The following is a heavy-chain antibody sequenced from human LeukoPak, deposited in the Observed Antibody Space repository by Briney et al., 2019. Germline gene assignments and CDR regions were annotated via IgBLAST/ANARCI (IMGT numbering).Heavy chain of an antibody. CDR3: ARYWGVQLWPHWYFDL. J-gene: IGHJ2*01. CDR2: IYYSGST. V-gene: IGHV4-59*01. Sequence: SETLSLTCTVSGGSISSYYWSWFRQTPGKGPEWIGYIYYSGSTKYNPSIKSRVTISVDRSKNQFSLKLNSVTAADTAVYYCARYWGVQLWPHWYFDLWGRGSLVTVSS. CDR1: GGSISSYY. D-gene: IGHD5-18*01.